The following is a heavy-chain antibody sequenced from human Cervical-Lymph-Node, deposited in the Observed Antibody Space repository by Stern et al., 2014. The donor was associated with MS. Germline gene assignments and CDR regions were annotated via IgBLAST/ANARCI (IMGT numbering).Heavy chain of an antibody. Sequence: VQLVESGSELKKPGASVKVSCKASGYTFTNYAVNWVRQAPGQGLEWMGWISTNTGDPDYAQGFTGRFVFSMDTSVSTAYLQTSSLKAEDTAVYYCARPNNSSGLFDQWGQGTLVTVSS. V-gene: IGHV7-4-1*02. D-gene: IGHD3-22*01. CDR2: ISTNTGDP. J-gene: IGHJ5*02. CDR1: GYTFTNYA. CDR3: ARPNNSSGLFDQ.